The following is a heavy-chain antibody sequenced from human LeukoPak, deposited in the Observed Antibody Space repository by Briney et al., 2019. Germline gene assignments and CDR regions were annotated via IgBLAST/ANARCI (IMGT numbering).Heavy chain of an antibody. CDR1: GFTFSSYA. D-gene: IGHD2-15*01. CDR2: ISGSGGST. Sequence: GGSLRLPCAASGFTFSSYAMSWVRQAPGKGLEWVSAISGSGGSTYYADSVKGRFTISRDNSKNTLYLQMNSLRAEDTAVYYCAKQGSIVVVLRWFDPWGQGTLVTVSS. V-gene: IGHV3-23*01. CDR3: AKQGSIVVVLRWFDP. J-gene: IGHJ5*02.